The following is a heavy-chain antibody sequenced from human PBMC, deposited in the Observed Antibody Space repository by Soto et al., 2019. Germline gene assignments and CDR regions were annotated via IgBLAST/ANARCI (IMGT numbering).Heavy chain of an antibody. CDR1: GFTFSSYD. J-gene: IGHJ3*02. D-gene: IGHD2-2*01. V-gene: IGHV3-13*04. CDR2: IGTAGDT. CDR3: ARVGLPSCRSTSCYAYDI. Sequence: GGSLRLSCAASGFTFSSYDMHWVRQATGKSLEWVSRIGTAGDTYYPDSVKGRFTISRENAKNSLYLQMNSLRAGDTAVYYCARVGLPSCRSTSCYAYDIWGQGTMVTVSS.